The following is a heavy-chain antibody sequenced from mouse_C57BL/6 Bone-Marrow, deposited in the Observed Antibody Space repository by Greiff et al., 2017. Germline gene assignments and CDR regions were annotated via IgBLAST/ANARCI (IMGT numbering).Heavy chain of an antibody. V-gene: IGHV1-82*01. CDR1: GYAFSSSW. D-gene: IGHD4-1*01. J-gene: IGHJ1*03. Sequence: QVQLQQSGPELVKPGASVKISCKASGYAFSSSWMNWVKQRPGKGLEWIGRIYPGDGDTNYNGKFKGKATLTADKSSSTAYMQLSSLTSEDSAVYFCYLTWYFDVWGTGTTVTVSS. CDR2: IYPGDGDT. CDR3: YLTWYFDV.